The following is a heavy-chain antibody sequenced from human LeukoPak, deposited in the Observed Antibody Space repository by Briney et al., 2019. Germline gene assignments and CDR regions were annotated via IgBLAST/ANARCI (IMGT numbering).Heavy chain of an antibody. CDR2: IVPMGDIT. D-gene: IGHD3-10*01. V-gene: IGHV1-69*04. CDR3: ASCYYGSGSTNWFDP. J-gene: IGHJ5*02. Sequence: SVKVSCKASGGTFSTYAISWVRQAPGQGLEWMGRIVPMGDITNYAQRFQGRVTITADESTSTAYMELSSLRSEDTAVYYCASCYYGSGSTNWFDPWGQGTLVTVSS. CDR1: GGTFSTYA.